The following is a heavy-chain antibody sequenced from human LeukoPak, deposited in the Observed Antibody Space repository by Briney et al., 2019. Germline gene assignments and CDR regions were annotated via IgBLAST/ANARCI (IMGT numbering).Heavy chain of an antibody. Sequence: PGGSLRLSCAASGFTVSSNYMSWVRQAPGKGLEWVSAISGSGGSTYYADSVKGRFTISRDNSKNTLYLQMNSLRAEDTAVYYCAKDSGRGYSYGYHYWGQGTLVTVSS. CDR3: AKDSGRGYSYGYHY. V-gene: IGHV3-23*01. CDR2: ISGSGGST. CDR1: GFTVSSNY. J-gene: IGHJ4*02. D-gene: IGHD5-18*01.